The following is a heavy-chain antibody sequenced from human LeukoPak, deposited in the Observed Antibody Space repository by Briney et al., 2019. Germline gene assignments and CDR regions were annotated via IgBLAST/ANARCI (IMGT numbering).Heavy chain of an antibody. CDR3: ARLQSIVGATGWFDP. Sequence: SETLSLTCTVSGGSISSYYWSWIRQPPGKGLEWIGYIYYSGSTNYNPSLKSRVTISVDTSKNQFSLKLSSVTAADTAVYYCARLQSIVGATGWFDPWGQGTLVTVSS. CDR1: GGSISSYY. V-gene: IGHV4-59*01. J-gene: IGHJ5*02. D-gene: IGHD1-26*01. CDR2: IYYSGST.